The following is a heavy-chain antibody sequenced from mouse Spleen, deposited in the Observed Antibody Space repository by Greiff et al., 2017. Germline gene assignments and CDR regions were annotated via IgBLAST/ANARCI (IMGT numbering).Heavy chain of an antibody. D-gene: IGHD4-1*01. CDR1: GFNIKDDY. V-gene: IGHV14-4*01. Sequence: EVQLQQSGAELVRPGASVKLSCTASGFNIKDDYMHWVKQRPEQGLEWIGWIDPENGDTEYASKFQGKATITADTSSNTAYLQLSSLTSEDTAVYYWTTDWDRYFDGWGAGTTVTVSS. CDR3: TTDWDRYFDG. J-gene: IGHJ1*01. CDR2: IDPENGDT.